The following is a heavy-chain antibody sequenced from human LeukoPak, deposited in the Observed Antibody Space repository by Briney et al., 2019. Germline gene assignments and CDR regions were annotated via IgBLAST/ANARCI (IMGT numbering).Heavy chain of an antibody. Sequence: GGSLRLSCAASGFTFDDHGMHWVRQAPGKGLEWVSGISWSSGIIGYADSVKGRFTISRDNAKNSLYLQMDSLRVEDTAVYYCTRDLMDYDVSTGLHHYYMDVWGQGTTVTVSS. J-gene: IGHJ6*02. V-gene: IGHV3-9*01. CDR2: ISWSSGII. CDR1: GFTFDDHG. CDR3: TRDLMDYDVSTGLHHYYMDV. D-gene: IGHD3-9*01.